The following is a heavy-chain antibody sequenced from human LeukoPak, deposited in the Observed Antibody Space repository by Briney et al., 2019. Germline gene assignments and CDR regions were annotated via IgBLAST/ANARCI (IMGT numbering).Heavy chain of an antibody. CDR1: GFTFSTYW. Sequence: PGGSLRLSCAASGFTFSTYWLAWVRQAPGKGLEWVANIKGDESARHQADSVKGRFTISRDNAKKSVYLQMSSLRGEDTPVYYCARDVGGSLDYWGQGTLVTVSS. J-gene: IGHJ4*02. D-gene: IGHD1-26*01. V-gene: IGHV3-7*01. CDR3: ARDVGGSLDY. CDR2: IKGDESAR.